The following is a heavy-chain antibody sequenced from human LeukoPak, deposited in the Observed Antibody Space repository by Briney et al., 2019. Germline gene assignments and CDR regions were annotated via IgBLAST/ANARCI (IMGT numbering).Heavy chain of an antibody. CDR3: ARDLSMDV. CDR1: GFIFSNYC. J-gene: IGHJ6*03. Sequence: GGSLRLSCGASGFIFSNYCMHWVRQAPGKGLEWVAFIRYDESNTFYTDSVKGRFTISRDNAKNSLYLQMNSLRAEDTAVYYCARDLSMDVWGKGTTVTVSS. CDR2: IRYDESNT. V-gene: IGHV3-30*02.